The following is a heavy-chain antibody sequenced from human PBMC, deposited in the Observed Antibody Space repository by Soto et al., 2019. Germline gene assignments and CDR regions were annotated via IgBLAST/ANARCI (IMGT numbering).Heavy chain of an antibody. V-gene: IGHV4-59*01. D-gene: IGHD5-12*01. Sequence: SETLSLTCTISGGSISSEYWSWIRQPPGKGLEWIGYIFYTGSTNYNPSLKSRATISADTSRTQFSLRLSFVTAADTAVYYCASGLNGYQFYYYGVDVWGQGTRVTVSS. CDR2: IFYTGST. CDR1: GGSISSEY. J-gene: IGHJ6*02. CDR3: ASGLNGYQFYYYGVDV.